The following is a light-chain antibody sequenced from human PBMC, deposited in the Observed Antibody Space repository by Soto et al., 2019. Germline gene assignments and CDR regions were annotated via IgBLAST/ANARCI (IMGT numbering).Light chain of an antibody. CDR1: QSVRSNS. Sequence: ENVLTQSPGTLSLSPGERATLSCRASQSVRSNSLAWYQQKPGQAPRLLIYGASNRATGIPDRFSGSGSGTDFTLTINSVEPEDFAVYYCQQYGSSPITFGQGTRLEI. V-gene: IGKV3-20*01. CDR3: QQYGSSPIT. J-gene: IGKJ5*01. CDR2: GAS.